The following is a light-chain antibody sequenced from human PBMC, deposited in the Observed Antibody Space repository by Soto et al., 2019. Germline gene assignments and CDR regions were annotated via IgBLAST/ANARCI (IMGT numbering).Light chain of an antibody. CDR3: QHYYSYPLT. V-gene: IGKV1-5*03. Sequence: DIQMTQSPSTLSASVGDRVTITCRASQSISSWLAWYHQKPGKAPNLLIYKASSLQSGVPSRFSGSGSGTEFTLTISSLQPDDFATYYCQHYYSYPLTFGGGTKVDIK. J-gene: IGKJ4*01. CDR1: QSISSW. CDR2: KAS.